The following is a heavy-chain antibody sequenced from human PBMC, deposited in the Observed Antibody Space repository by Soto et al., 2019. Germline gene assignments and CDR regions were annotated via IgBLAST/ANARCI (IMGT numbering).Heavy chain of an antibody. V-gene: IGHV1-8*01. J-gene: IGHJ6*02. Sequence: QVQLVQSGAEVKKPGASMKVSCKASGYTFANYDIHWVRQATGQGLEWLGWMNTDSGNTGYAQRLQGRVTMTRETFTSTAYLEVTSLGSEDTAVYFCARWYGGEAYGLDVWGQGTTVTVSS. CDR1: GYTFANYD. D-gene: IGHD4-17*01. CDR3: ARWYGGEAYGLDV. CDR2: MNTDSGNT.